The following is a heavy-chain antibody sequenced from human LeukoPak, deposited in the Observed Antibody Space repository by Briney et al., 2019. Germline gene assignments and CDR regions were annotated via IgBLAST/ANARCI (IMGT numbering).Heavy chain of an antibody. CDR1: GGSISSGGYY. CDR2: IYHSGST. V-gene: IGHV4-30-2*01. CDR3: ARDLGYSNYADYYYMDV. Sequence: SETLSLTCTVSGGSISSGGYYWSWIRQPPGKGLEWIGYIYHSGSTYYNPSLKSRVTISVDRSKNQFSLKLSSVTAADTAVYYCARDLGYSNYADYYYMDVWGKGTTVTVSS. J-gene: IGHJ6*03. D-gene: IGHD4-11*01.